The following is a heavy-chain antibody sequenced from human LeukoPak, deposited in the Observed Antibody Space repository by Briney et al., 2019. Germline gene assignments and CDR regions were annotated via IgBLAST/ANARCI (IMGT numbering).Heavy chain of an antibody. CDR2: IYYSGST. CDR3: ARGIVVVPAAMVIGWFDP. D-gene: IGHD2-2*01. Sequence: SETLTLPCTVSGDSISRYYWIWIRQPPGKGLEWLRYIYYSGSTNYNPSLKSRVTISVDTSKNQFSLKLSSVTAADTAVYYCARGIVVVPAAMVIGWFDPWGQGTLVTVSS. V-gene: IGHV4-59*01. CDR1: GDSISRYY. J-gene: IGHJ5*02.